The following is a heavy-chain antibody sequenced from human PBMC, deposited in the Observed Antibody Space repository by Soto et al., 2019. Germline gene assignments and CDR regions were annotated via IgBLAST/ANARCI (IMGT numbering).Heavy chain of an antibody. J-gene: IGHJ3*02. CDR3: ARARITMIVVVRDAFDI. V-gene: IGHV1-2*02. CDR2: INPNSGGT. CDR1: GYTFTGYY. D-gene: IGHD3-22*01. Sequence: ASVKVSCKASGYTFTGYYMHWVRQAPGQGLEWMGWINPNSGGTNYAQKFQGRVTMTRDTSISTAYMELSRLRSDDTAVYYCARARITMIVVVRDAFDIWGKGTMVTVSS.